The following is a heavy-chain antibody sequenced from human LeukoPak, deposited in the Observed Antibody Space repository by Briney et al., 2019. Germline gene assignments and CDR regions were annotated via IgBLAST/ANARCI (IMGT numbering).Heavy chain of an antibody. CDR2: IKSKTDGGTT. Sequence: PGGSLRLSCAASGFTFSNAWMSWVRQAPGKGLGWVGRIKSKTDGGTTDYAAPVKGRFTISRDDSKNTLYLQMNSLKTEDTAVYYCTTLGYCSGGSCYRRYYFGYWGQGTLVTVSP. CDR3: TTLGYCSGGSCYRRYYFGY. CDR1: GFTFSNAW. J-gene: IGHJ4*02. V-gene: IGHV3-15*01. D-gene: IGHD2-15*01.